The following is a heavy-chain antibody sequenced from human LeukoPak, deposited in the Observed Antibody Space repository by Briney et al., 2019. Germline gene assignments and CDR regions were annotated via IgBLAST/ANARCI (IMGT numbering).Heavy chain of an antibody. CDR1: GYTFTSYD. CDR3: ARVYCSSTSCYKYGMDV. CDR2: MNPNSGNT. D-gene: IGHD2-2*02. J-gene: IGHJ6*02. V-gene: IGHV1-8*01. Sequence: ASVRVSSKASGYTFTSYDINWVRQAAGQGLEWIGWMNPNSGNTGYAQKFQGRVTMTRNTSISTAYMELSSLRSEDTAVYYCARVYCSSTSCYKYGMDVWGQGTTVTVSS.